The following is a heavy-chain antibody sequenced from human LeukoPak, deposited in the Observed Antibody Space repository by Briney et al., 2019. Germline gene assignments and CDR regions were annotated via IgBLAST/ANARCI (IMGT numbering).Heavy chain of an antibody. V-gene: IGHV1-69*06. CDR1: GGTFSSYA. CDR2: IIPIFGTA. D-gene: IGHD2-21*01. Sequence: GASVKVSCKASGGTFSSYAISWVRQAPGQGLEWMGGIIPIFGTANYAQKFQGRVTITAYKSTSTAYMELSSLRSEDTAVYYCARAGGLQGGYYYYYGMDVWGKGTTVTVSS. J-gene: IGHJ6*04. CDR3: ARAGGLQGGYYYYYGMDV.